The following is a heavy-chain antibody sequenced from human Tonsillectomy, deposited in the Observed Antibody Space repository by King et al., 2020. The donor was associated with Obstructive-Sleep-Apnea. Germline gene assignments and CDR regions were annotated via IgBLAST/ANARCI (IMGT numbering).Heavy chain of an antibody. J-gene: IGHJ4*02. Sequence: TLKESGPALVKPTQTLTLTCTFSGFSLSTSGMCVSWIRQPPGKALEWLARIDWDDDKYYSTSLKTRLTISKDTSKNQVVLIMTNMDPVDTATYYCARIRNTATYDYFDYWGQGTLVTVSS. CDR2: IDWDDDK. CDR3: ARIRNTATYDYFDY. D-gene: IGHD6-25*01. V-gene: IGHV2-70*11. CDR1: GFSLSTSGMC.